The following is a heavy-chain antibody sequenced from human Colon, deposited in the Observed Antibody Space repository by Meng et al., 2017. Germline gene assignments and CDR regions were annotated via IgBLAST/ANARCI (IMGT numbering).Heavy chain of an antibody. CDR3: ARHGGWHFDY. J-gene: IGHJ4*02. Sequence: QVQLQESGPGLVGPSGTLSLTCAVSGGSISSYNWWSWVRQPPGKGLERIGQIDLGGTPYYNPSLESRVIMSLDKSKNQLSLRLTSVAAADTAVYYCARHGGWHFDYWGQGALVTVSS. CDR2: IDLGGTP. V-gene: IGHV4-4*02. D-gene: IGHD6-19*01. CDR1: GGSISSYNW.